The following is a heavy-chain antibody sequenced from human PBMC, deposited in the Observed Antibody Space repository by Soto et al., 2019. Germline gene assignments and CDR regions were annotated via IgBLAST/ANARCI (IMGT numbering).Heavy chain of an antibody. J-gene: IGHJ4*02. V-gene: IGHV3-74*01. CDR3: ARTNYHFDL. CDR1: GFTFSGHR. Sequence: PGESLKISCAASGFTFSGHRMHWVRQAPGKGLVWVSRINSDGSSTDYADSVRGRFTISRDNAKNTLHLQMDSLRAEDTAVYYCARTNYHFDLWGQGTPVTVS. D-gene: IGHD3-10*01. CDR2: INSDGSST.